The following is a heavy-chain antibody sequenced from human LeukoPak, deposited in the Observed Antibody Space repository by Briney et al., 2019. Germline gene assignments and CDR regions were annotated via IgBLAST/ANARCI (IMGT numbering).Heavy chain of an antibody. J-gene: IGHJ5*02. Sequence: SETLSLTCAVYGGPFSGYYWSWIRQPPGKGLEWIGEINHSGSTNHNPSLKSRVTISVDTSKSQFSLKLSSVTAADTAVYYCAAETTAGNAWGQGTLVAVSS. D-gene: IGHD6-13*01. CDR2: INHSGST. CDR1: GGPFSGYY. CDR3: AAETTAGNA. V-gene: IGHV4-34*01.